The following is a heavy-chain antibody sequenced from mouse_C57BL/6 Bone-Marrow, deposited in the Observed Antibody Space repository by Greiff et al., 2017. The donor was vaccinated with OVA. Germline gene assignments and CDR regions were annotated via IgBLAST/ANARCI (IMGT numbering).Heavy chain of an antibody. CDR1: GYTFTSYW. CDR2: IYPGSGST. D-gene: IGHD3-2*02. V-gene: IGHV1-55*01. J-gene: IGHJ2*01. CDR3: AGERQLRLRKEYYFDY. Sequence: QVQLQQPGAELVKPGASVKMSCKASGYTFTSYWITWVKQRPGQGLEWIGDIYPGSGSTNYNEKFKSKATLTVDTSSSPAYMQLSSLTSEDSAVYYCAGERQLRLRKEYYFDYWGQGTTLTVSS.